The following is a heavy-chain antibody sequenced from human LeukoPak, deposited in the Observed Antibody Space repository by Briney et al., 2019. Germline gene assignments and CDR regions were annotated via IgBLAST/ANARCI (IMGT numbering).Heavy chain of an antibody. CDR3: ARDRLSGWNEFDY. Sequence: SETLSRTGTGSGGSISSYYWSWIRQPPGKGLEWIGYIHYSGSTNYNPSLKSRVTISVDTSKNQFSLKLTSVTAADTAVYYCARDRLSGWNEFDYWGQGTLVTVSS. CDR2: IHYSGST. CDR1: GGSISSYY. V-gene: IGHV4-59*01. D-gene: IGHD6-19*01. J-gene: IGHJ4*02.